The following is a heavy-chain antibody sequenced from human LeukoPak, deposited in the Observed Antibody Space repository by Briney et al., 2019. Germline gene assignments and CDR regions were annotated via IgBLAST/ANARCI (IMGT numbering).Heavy chain of an antibody. V-gene: IGHV3-21*01. D-gene: IGHD3-10*01. CDR3: ASITMVSGDY. Sequence: GGSLRLSCAAPGFTFSSYSMNWVRQAPGKGLEWVSSISSSSSCIYYADSVKGRFTISRDNAKNSLYLQMNSLRAEDTAVYYCASITMVSGDYWGQGTLVTVSS. CDR2: ISSSSSCI. J-gene: IGHJ4*02. CDR1: GFTFSSYS.